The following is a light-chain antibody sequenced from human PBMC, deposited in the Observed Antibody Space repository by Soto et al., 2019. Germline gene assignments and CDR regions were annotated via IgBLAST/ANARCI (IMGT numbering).Light chain of an antibody. CDR1: QTVTSNY. Sequence: EIVLTQSPGTLSLSPGERATLSCRASQTVTSNYLAWYQQRPGQTPRLLIYGPSSRATGIPDRFSGSGSGTDFTLTINRLEPEDFAVYYCHQYATSPQTFGQGTKVEIK. CDR3: HQYATSPQT. CDR2: GPS. J-gene: IGKJ1*01. V-gene: IGKV3-20*01.